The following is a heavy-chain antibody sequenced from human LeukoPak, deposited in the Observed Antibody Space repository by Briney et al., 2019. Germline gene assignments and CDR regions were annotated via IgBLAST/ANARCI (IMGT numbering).Heavy chain of an antibody. D-gene: IGHD2-2*01. CDR1: GGSISSNSYY. V-gene: IGHV4-39*01. CDR2: IYTSGST. CDR3: ARRERYCSSTSCRDY. Sequence: SETLSLTCTVSGGSISSNSYYWGWIRQPPGKGLEWIGRIYTSGSTNYNPSLKSRVTMSVDTSKNQFSLKLSSVTAADTAVYYCARRERYCSSTSCRDYWGQGTLVTVSS. J-gene: IGHJ4*02.